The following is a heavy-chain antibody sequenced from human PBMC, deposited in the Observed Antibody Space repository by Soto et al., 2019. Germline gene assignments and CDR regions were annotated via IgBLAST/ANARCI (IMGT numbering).Heavy chain of an antibody. CDR1: GYTFTSYG. V-gene: IGHV1-18*01. D-gene: IGHD6-13*01. Sequence: GASVKVYCKASGYTFTSYGISWVRQAPGQGLEWMGWISAYNGNTNYAQKLQGRVTMTTDTSTSTAYMELRSLRSDDTAVYYCARAGYSSSWARKSRYYGMDVWGQGTTVTVSS. CDR3: ARAGYSSSWARKSRYYGMDV. CDR2: ISAYNGNT. J-gene: IGHJ6*02.